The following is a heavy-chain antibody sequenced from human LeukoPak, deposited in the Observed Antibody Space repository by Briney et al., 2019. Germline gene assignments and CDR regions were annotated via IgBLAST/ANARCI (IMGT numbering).Heavy chain of an antibody. D-gene: IGHD1-7*01. Sequence: PGGSLRLSCAASGFTFSSYSMNWVRQAPGKGLEWVSSISSSSSYIYYADSVKGRFTISRDNAKNSLYLQMNSLRAEDTAVYYCARDGPDCKLELDYWGQGTLVTVSS. CDR3: ARDGPDCKLELDY. CDR1: GFTFSSYS. CDR2: ISSSSSYI. J-gene: IGHJ4*02. V-gene: IGHV3-21*01.